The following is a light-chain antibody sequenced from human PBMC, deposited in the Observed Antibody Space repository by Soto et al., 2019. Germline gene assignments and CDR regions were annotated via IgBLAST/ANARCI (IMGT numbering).Light chain of an antibody. J-gene: IGKJ1*01. CDR2: GAS. CDR3: QQYGGSRWT. Sequence: EIVLTQSPGTLYLSPGERATLSCRASQSVSSTYLAWYQQKPGQAPRLLIYGASNRATGIPDRFSGSGSGTDFTLTISRLGPEDFAVYYCQQYGGSRWTFGQGTRVDI. V-gene: IGKV3-20*01. CDR1: QSVSSTY.